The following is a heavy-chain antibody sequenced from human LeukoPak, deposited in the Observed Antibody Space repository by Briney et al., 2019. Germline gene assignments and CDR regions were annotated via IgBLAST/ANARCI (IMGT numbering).Heavy chain of an antibody. CDR3: ARGPYVHPHAVDI. V-gene: IGHV1-69*01. CDR1: GGAFSSYA. Sequence: SVKVSCKASGGAFSSYAISWVRQAPGQGLQWMGGIIPMFGTPNNAQKFQGRVTITADESTNTAYMELSSLRSEDTAVYYCARGPYVHPHAVDIWGQGTMVTVSS. D-gene: IGHD3-10*02. CDR2: IIPMFGTP. J-gene: IGHJ3*02.